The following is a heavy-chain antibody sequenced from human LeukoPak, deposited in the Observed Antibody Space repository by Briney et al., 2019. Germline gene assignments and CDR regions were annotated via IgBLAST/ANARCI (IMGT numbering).Heavy chain of an antibody. CDR2: FDPEDGET. Sequence: GASVKVSCKVSGYTLTELSMHWVRQAPGKGLEWMGGFDPEDGETIYAQKFQGRVTMTEDTSTDTAYMELSSLRSEDTAVYYCARGGDGRDGYNLFYWGQGTLVTVSS. CDR1: GYTLTELS. D-gene: IGHD5-24*01. V-gene: IGHV1-24*01. CDR3: ARGGDGRDGYNLFY. J-gene: IGHJ4*02.